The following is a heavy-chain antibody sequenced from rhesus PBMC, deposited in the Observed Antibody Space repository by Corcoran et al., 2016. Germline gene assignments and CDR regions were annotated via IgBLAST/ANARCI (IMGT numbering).Heavy chain of an antibody. J-gene: IGHJ4*01. CDR2: INGNSGST. Sequence: QVQLQESGPGLGKPSETLALTCAVSGASISSYWWNWIGQPPGKGLEWIGEINGNSGSTNYNPSLKSRVTISKDASKNQFSLKLSSVTAADTAVYYCARDRRAVTTLFDYWGQGVLVTVSS. D-gene: IGHD4-23*01. CDR3: ARDRRAVTTLFDY. CDR1: GASISSYW. V-gene: IGHV4-80*01.